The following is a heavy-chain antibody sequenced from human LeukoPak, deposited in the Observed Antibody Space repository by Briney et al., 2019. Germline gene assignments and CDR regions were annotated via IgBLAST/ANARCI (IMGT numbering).Heavy chain of an antibody. CDR1: GYTFTSYG. CDR2: ISAYNGNT. J-gene: IGHJ6*02. D-gene: IGHD2/OR15-2a*01. Sequence: SVKVSCKASGYTFTSYGISWVRQAPGQGLEWMGWISAYNGNTNYAQKLQGRVTMTTDTSTSTAYMELRSLRSDDTAVYYCARDQLLYYYYGMDVWGQGTTVAVSS. CDR3: ARDQLLYYYYGMDV. V-gene: IGHV1-18*01.